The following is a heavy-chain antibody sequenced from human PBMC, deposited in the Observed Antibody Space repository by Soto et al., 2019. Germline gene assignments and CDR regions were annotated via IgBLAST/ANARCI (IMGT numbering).Heavy chain of an antibody. CDR1: GFMFSTHW. J-gene: IGHJ4*01. CDR3: ANDCGWQFGY. CDR2: IKTDGSAK. V-gene: IGHV3-7*01. Sequence: EVQLVESGGGLVQSGGSLRLSCAASGFMFSTHWMTWVRQSPGKGLEWVATIKTDGSAKYYVDSVKGRFTISRDNAKNSLYLQMDSLRDADTALYYCANDCGWQFGYWGQGTLVPVSS. D-gene: IGHD6-19*01.